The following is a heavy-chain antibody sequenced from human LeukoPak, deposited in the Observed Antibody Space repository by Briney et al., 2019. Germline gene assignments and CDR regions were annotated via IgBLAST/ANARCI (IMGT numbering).Heavy chain of an antibody. Sequence: SETLSLTCAVSGGSMSDHYWSWIRQPPGMTLEWIGYIYATGSTNYNPSLKSRVTISVDTSKNQFSLKLSSVTAADTAVYYCARQYSGCSSTSCYSYSDYWGQGTLVTVSS. CDR1: GGSMSDHY. V-gene: IGHV4-4*09. J-gene: IGHJ4*02. D-gene: IGHD2-2*01. CDR3: ARQYSGCSSTSCYSYSDY. CDR2: IYATGST.